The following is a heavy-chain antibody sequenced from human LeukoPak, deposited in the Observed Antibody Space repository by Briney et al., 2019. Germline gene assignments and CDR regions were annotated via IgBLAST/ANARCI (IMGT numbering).Heavy chain of an antibody. V-gene: IGHV4-59*01. CDR3: ARQTYSSSWYVDYYYYMDV. Sequence: PSETLSLTCTVSGGSISSYYCSWIRQPPGKGLEWIGYIYYSGSTNYNPSLKSRVTISVDTPKNQFSLKLSSVTAADTAVYYCARQTYSSSWYVDYYYYMDVWGKGTTVTVSS. CDR2: IYYSGST. D-gene: IGHD6-13*01. J-gene: IGHJ6*03. CDR1: GGSISSYY.